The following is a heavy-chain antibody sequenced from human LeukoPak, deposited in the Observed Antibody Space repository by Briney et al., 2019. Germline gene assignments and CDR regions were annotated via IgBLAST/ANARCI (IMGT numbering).Heavy chain of an antibody. CDR1: GFTFSSYS. V-gene: IGHV3-21*01. Sequence: GGSLRLSCAASGFTFSSYSMNWVRQAPGKGLEWVSSISSSSSYIYYADSVKGRFTISRDNAKNSLYLQMNSLRAEDTAVYHCARPYSSGWSVGYWGQGTLVTVSS. J-gene: IGHJ4*02. CDR2: ISSSSSYI. D-gene: IGHD6-19*01. CDR3: ARPYSSGWSVGY.